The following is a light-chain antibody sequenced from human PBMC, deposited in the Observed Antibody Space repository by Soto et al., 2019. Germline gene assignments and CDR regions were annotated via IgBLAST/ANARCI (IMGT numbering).Light chain of an antibody. CDR2: GAS. V-gene: IGKV3-15*01. CDR3: QQYNDWPLT. Sequence: EIVMTQSPATLSVSPGERATLSCRASQSVSSNLAWYQQKPGQAPRLLIYGASTRATGIPDRFSGSGSGTEVTLTISSLQSEDFALYYCQQYNDWPLTFGQGTKVDIK. CDR1: QSVSSN. J-gene: IGKJ1*01.